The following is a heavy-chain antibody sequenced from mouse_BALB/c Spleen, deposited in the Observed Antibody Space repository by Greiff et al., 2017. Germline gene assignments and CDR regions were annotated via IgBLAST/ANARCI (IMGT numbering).Heavy chain of an antibody. V-gene: IGHV2-2*02. D-gene: IGHD1-1*01. Sequence: VQLQQSGPGLVQPSQSLSITCTVSGFSLTSYGVHWVRQSPGKGLEWLGVIWSGGSTDYNAAFISRLSISKDNSKSQVFFKMNSLQANDTAIYYCARNRYYYGSSPYYAMDYWGQGTSVTVSS. CDR3: ARNRYYYGSSPYYAMDY. CDR1: GFSLTSYG. CDR2: IWSGGST. J-gene: IGHJ4*01.